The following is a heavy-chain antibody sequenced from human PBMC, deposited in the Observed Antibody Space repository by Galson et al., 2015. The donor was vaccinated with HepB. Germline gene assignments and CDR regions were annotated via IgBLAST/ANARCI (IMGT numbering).Heavy chain of an antibody. J-gene: IGHJ3*02. V-gene: IGHV1-2*05. CDR2: INPNSGGT. CDR1: GYTFTGYY. D-gene: IGHD5-12*01. CDR3: ARAGVWWLRSDDAFDI. Sequence: SVKVSCKASGYTFTGYYMHWVRQAPGQGLEWMGRINPNSGGTNYAQKFQGRVTMTRDTSISTAYMELSRLRSDDTVVYYCARAGVWWLRSDDAFDIWGQGTMVTVSS.